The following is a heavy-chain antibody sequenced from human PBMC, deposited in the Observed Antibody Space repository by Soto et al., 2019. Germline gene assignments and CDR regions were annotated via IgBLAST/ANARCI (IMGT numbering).Heavy chain of an antibody. CDR3: ARPGYDILTFDP. Sequence: SETLSLTCTVSGGSISSSSYYWGWIRQPPGKGLEWIGSIYYSGSTYYNPSLKSRVTISVDTSKNQFSLKLSSVTAADTAVYYCARPGYDILTFDPWGQGTLVTVSS. CDR1: GGSISSSSYY. CDR2: IYYSGST. D-gene: IGHD3-9*01. J-gene: IGHJ5*02. V-gene: IGHV4-39*01.